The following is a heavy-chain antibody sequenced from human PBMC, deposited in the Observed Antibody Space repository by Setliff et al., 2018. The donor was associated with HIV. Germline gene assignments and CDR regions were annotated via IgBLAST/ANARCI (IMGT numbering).Heavy chain of an antibody. V-gene: IGHV1-18*01. Sequence: GASVKVSCKASGYTFNNYGISWVRQAPGQGLEWMGWINTHSGYTNYAQNVQGRVTVTMDTSTSTAYMELRSLKSDDTAVYYCARGLIRITPHGDLPFWGQGTLVTVSS. CDR3: ARGLIRITPHGDLPF. CDR1: GYTFNNYG. J-gene: IGHJ4*02. D-gene: IGHD2-15*01. CDR2: INTHSGYT.